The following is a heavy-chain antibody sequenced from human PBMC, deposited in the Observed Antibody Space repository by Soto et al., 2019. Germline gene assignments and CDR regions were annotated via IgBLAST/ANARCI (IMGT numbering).Heavy chain of an antibody. CDR3: TRDRGYQTFDF. CDR1: GFTFANYW. CDR2: INNDGSET. J-gene: IGHJ4*02. D-gene: IGHD2-2*01. Sequence: EVHLAESGGGLVQPGGSLGLSCAASGFTFANYWMTWVRQAPGKEPERVANINNDGSETYYVDSVKGRFIISRDNTKNSLYLQMNSLRAEDTAVFYCTRDRGYQTFDFWGQGTLVTVSS. V-gene: IGHV3-7*03.